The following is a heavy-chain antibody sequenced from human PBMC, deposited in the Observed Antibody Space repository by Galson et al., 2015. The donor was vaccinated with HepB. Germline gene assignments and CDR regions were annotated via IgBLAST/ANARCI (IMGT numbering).Heavy chain of an antibody. CDR1: GGSISSSSYY. CDR2: IYYSGST. V-gene: IGHV4-39*07. Sequence: LSLTCTVSGGSISSSSYYWGWIRQPPGKGLEWIGSIYYSGSTYYNPSLKSRVTISVDTSKNQFSLKLSSVTAADTAVYYCASGIHSGYDWWPHYFDYWGQGTLVAVSS. CDR3: ASGIHSGYDWWPHYFDY. D-gene: IGHD5-12*01. J-gene: IGHJ4*02.